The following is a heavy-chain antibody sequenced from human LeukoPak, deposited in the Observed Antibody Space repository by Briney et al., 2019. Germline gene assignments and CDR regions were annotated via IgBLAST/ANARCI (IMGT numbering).Heavy chain of an antibody. Sequence: GGSLRLSCAASGFTFSSYSMNWVRQAPGKGLEWVSAISGSGGSTYYADSVKGRFTISRDNSKNTLYLQMNSLRAEDTAVYYCAKDPARWSPLYYFDYWGQGTLVTVSS. CDR3: AKDPARWSPLYYFDY. CDR1: GFTFSSYS. J-gene: IGHJ4*02. D-gene: IGHD6-13*01. CDR2: ISGSGGST. V-gene: IGHV3-23*01.